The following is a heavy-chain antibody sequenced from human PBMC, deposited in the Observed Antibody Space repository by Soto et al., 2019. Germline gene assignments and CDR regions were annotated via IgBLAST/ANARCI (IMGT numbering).Heavy chain of an antibody. CDR3: ARERMITVSGSARVNWFDP. Sequence: SETLSLTCTVSGGSISSGGYYWSWIRQHPGKGLEWIGYIYYSGSTYYNPSLKSRVTISVDTSKNQFSLKLSSVTAADTAVYYCARERMITVSGSARVNWFDPWGQGTLVTVSS. CDR1: GGSISSGGYY. CDR2: IYYSGST. J-gene: IGHJ5*02. V-gene: IGHV4-31*03. D-gene: IGHD3-10*01.